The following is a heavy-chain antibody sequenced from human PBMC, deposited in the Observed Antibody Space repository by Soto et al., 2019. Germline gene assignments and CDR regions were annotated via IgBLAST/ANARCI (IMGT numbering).Heavy chain of an antibody. CDR2: IYYSGST. Sequence: PSETLSLTCTVSGGSISSGGYYWSWIRQHPGKGLEWIGYIYYSGSTYYNPSLKSRVTISIDTSKNQISLKLTSLTAADTAVYICVSRYPSSGFLYSGQGPLVTVS. D-gene: IGHD3-16*02. CDR3: VSRYPSSGFLY. J-gene: IGHJ4*02. V-gene: IGHV4-31*03. CDR1: GGSISSGGYY.